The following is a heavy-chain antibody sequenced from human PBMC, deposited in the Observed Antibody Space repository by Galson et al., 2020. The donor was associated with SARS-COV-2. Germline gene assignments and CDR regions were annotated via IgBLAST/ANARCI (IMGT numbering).Heavy chain of an antibody. CDR2: IWYDGSNK. D-gene: IGHD4-17*01. J-gene: IGHJ4*02. CDR1: GFTFSSYG. CDR3: AREAHDYGDGFDY. V-gene: IGHV3-33*01. Sequence: QLGESLKISCAASGFTFSSYGMHWVRQAPGKGLEWVSVIWYDGSNKYYADSVKCRFTISRDNSKNTLYLQMNSLRAEDTAVYYCAREAHDYGDGFDYWGQGTLVTVSS.